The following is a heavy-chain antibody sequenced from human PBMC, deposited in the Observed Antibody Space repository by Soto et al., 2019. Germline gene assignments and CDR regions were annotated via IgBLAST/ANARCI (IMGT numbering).Heavy chain of an antibody. CDR3: ARMCSHINCLCDAFDI. CDR1: GYSFTGFY. D-gene: IGHD1-1*01. V-gene: IGHV1-2*04. Sequence: ASVKISCKAAGYSFTGFYLHWLRQAPGQGLEWMGWINPNSGDTKYAQNFQGWVTMTRDTSINTAYMELSRLTSDDTAVYYCARMCSHINCLCDAFDIWGQGTMVTVSS. J-gene: IGHJ3*02. CDR2: INPNSGDT.